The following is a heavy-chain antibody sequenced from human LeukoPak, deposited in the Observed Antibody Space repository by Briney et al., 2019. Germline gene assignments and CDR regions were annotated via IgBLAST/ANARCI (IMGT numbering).Heavy chain of an antibody. CDR1: GGSFSGYY. V-gene: IGHV4-34*01. CDR3: ARNSDTAMVDY. J-gene: IGHJ4*02. Sequence: SETLSLTCAVYGGSFSGYYWSWIRQPPGKGLEWIGEINHSGSTNYNPSLKSRVTISVDTSKNQFSLKLSSVTAADTAVYYRARNSDTAMVDYWGQGTLVTVSS. CDR2: INHSGST. D-gene: IGHD5-18*01.